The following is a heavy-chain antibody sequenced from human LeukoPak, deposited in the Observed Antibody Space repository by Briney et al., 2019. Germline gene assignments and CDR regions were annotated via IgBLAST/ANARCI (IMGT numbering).Heavy chain of an antibody. V-gene: IGHV3-7*01. J-gene: IGHJ3*02. Sequence: GGSLRLSCAASGFTFSSYWMSWVRQAPGKGLEWVANIKQDGSEKYYVDSVKGRFTISRDNAKNSLYLQMNSLRAEDTAVYYCARVYYYDSSGTPARGDAFDIWGQGTMVTVSS. CDR3: ARVYYYDSSGTPARGDAFDI. CDR2: IKQDGSEK. D-gene: IGHD3-22*01. CDR1: GFTFSSYW.